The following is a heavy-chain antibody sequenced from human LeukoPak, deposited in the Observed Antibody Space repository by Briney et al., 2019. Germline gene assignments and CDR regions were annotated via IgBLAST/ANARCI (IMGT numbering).Heavy chain of an antibody. D-gene: IGHD1-26*01. Sequence: ASVKVSCKASGYTFTGYYMHCVRQATGQGLEWMGWINPNSGGTNYAQKFQGRVTMTRDTSIITAYMELSRLRSDDTTVYYWAADLISLGFDYWGQGALVTASS. CDR3: AADLISLGFDY. CDR2: INPNSGGT. CDR1: GYTFTGYY. J-gene: IGHJ4*01. V-gene: IGHV1-2*02.